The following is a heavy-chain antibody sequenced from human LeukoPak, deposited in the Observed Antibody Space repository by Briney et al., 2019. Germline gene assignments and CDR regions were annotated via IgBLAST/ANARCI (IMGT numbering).Heavy chain of an antibody. D-gene: IGHD4-23*01. J-gene: IGHJ2*01. CDR2: ISYDGSNK. CDR1: GFTFSSYA. Sequence: GGSLRLSCAASGFTFSSYAMHWVRQAPGKGLEWVAVISYDGSNKYYADSVKGRFTISRDNSKNTLYLQMNSLRAEDTAVYYCARDFYGGSSEVVSWHFDLWGRGTLVSVSS. CDR3: ARDFYGGSSEVVSWHFDL. V-gene: IGHV3-30*14.